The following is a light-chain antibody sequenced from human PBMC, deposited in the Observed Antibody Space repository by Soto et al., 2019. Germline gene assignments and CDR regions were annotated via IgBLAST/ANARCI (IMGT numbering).Light chain of an antibody. CDR1: VLAKKY. V-gene: IGLV3-27*01. Sequence: SYELTQPSSVSVSPGQTARITCSGDVLAKKYARWFQQKPGQAPMVLIYKDSERPAGITERFSGSSSGTTVTLTISGAQVEDEADYYCYSATNNTLGVFGGGTKLTVL. J-gene: IGLJ3*02. CDR2: KDS. CDR3: YSATNNTLGV.